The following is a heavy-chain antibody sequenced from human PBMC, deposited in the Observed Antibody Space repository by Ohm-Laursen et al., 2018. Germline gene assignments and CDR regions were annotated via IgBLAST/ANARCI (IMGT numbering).Heavy chain of an antibody. CDR2: IIPIFGTA. D-gene: IGHD3-22*01. CDR1: GGTFSSYA. V-gene: IGHV1-69*13. Sequence: SVKVSCKASGGTFSSYAISWVRQAPGQGLEWMGGIIPIFGTANYAQKFQGRVTITADESTSTAYMELSSLRSEDTAVYYCARDRGYYDSSGYYPIDYWGQGTLVTVSS. J-gene: IGHJ4*02. CDR3: ARDRGYYDSSGYYPIDY.